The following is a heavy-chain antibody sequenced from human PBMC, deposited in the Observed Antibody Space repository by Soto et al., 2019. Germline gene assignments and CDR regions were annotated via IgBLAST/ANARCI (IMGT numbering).Heavy chain of an antibody. CDR3: AQDTGRGGGSVFDY. J-gene: IGHJ4*02. V-gene: IGHV3-23*01. D-gene: IGHD2-15*01. CDR1: GFIFSNYA. Sequence: EVQLLESGGGLVQPGGSLRLSCAPSGFIFSNYAMSWVRQARGKGLEWVSAISGSGADTYYTESVKGRCTISRDNFKNTLYLQMNSLRAEDTAVSYCAQDTGRGGGSVFDYWGQGTLVTVSS. CDR2: ISGSGADT.